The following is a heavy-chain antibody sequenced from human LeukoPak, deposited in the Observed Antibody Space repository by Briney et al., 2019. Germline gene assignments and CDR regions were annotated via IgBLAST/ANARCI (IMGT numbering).Heavy chain of an antibody. J-gene: IGHJ4*02. Sequence: SETLSLTCTVSGGSISSGGYYWSWIRQHPGKGLEWIGYIYCSGSTYYNPSLKSRVTISVDTSKNQFSLKLSSVTAADTAVYYCARSHCSGGSCYYFDYWGQGTLVTVSS. V-gene: IGHV4-31*03. D-gene: IGHD2-15*01. CDR2: IYCSGST. CDR1: GGSISSGGYY. CDR3: ARSHCSGGSCYYFDY.